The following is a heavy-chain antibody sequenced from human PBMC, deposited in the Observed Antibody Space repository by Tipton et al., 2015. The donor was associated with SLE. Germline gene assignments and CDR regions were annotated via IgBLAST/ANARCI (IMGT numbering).Heavy chain of an antibody. CDR1: GYTFTSYY. V-gene: IGHV1-46*01. CDR2: INPSGGST. Sequence: QLVQSGAEVKKPGASVKVSCKASGYTFTSYYMHWVRQAPGQGLEWMGIINPSGGSTSYAQKFQGRVTMTRDTSTSTVYMELRSLRSDDTAVYYCARDSAIYAFDIWGQGTMVTVSS. J-gene: IGHJ3*02. CDR3: ARDSAIYAFDI. D-gene: IGHD3-9*01.